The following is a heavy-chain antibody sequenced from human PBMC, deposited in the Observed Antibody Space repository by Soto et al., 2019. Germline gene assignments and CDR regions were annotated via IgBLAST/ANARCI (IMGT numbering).Heavy chain of an antibody. CDR1: GFTFSSYY. CDR2: IGTAGDT. CDR3: ARGAVAVHDAFDI. J-gene: IGHJ3*02. D-gene: IGHD6-19*01. Sequence: GGSLILSCTASGFTFSSYYMHWVRHATGKGLEWVSAIGTAGDTYYPGSVKGRFTISRENAKNSLYLQMNSLRAGDTAVYYCARGAVAVHDAFDIWGQGTMVTV. V-gene: IGHV3-13*01.